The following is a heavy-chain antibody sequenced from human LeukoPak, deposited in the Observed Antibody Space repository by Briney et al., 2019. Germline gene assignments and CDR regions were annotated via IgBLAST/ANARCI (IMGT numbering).Heavy chain of an antibody. J-gene: IGHJ4*02. CDR3: TTDTWYSAGH. D-gene: IGHD2-15*01. CDR1: GFIFSGSW. Sequence: GGSLRLSCTASGFIFSGSWMAWIRQAPGKGLEWVAILKKDGSEKYYVDSMKGRFTISRDNAKNSLFLQMNSLRAEDTAIYYCTTDTWYSAGHWGQGTLVAVSS. CDR2: LKKDGSEK. V-gene: IGHV3-7*03.